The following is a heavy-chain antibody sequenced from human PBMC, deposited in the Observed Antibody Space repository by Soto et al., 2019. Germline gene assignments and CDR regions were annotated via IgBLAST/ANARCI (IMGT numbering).Heavy chain of an antibody. CDR2: INAAVSTT. Sequence: EVQLVESGGDLVQPGGSLRLSCAASGFTFSGYWMHWVRQAPGWGVVWVSRINAAVSTTSYADSVKGRFTISRDNAKNTLYLQMNSLRVEDTAVYYCAKLPAQSDDAFDVWGQGTMVTVSS. CDR3: AKLPAQSDDAFDV. V-gene: IGHV3-74*01. D-gene: IGHD2-2*01. CDR1: GFTFSGYW. J-gene: IGHJ3*01.